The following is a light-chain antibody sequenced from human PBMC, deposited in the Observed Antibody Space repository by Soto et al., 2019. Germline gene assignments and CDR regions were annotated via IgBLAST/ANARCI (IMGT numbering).Light chain of an antibody. V-gene: IGKV3-20*01. CDR2: GAS. CDR3: QHYGDSQYT. CDR1: QSVSNIH. Sequence: IVLTQSPGTLSLSPGERASLSCRASQSVSNIHLAWYQQKPGQAPRLLIYGASSRASGIPDRFSGSGSGTEFTLTISRLEPADFAVYYCQHYGDSQYTFGQGTELEIK. J-gene: IGKJ2*01.